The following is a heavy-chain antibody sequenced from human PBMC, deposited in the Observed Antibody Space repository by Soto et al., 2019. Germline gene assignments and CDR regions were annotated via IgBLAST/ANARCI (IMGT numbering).Heavy chain of an antibody. CDR2: ISAYNGNT. D-gene: IGHD3-9*01. J-gene: IGHJ6*02. CDR3: ARDPLRYFDWLLSDYYSYGMDV. V-gene: IGHV1-18*01. Sequence: QVQLVQSGAEVKKPGASVKVSCKASGYTFTSYGISWVRQAPGQGLEWMGWISAYNGNTNYAQKLQGRVTMTTDTSTSTAYMELRSLRSDDTAVYYCARDPLRYFDWLLSDYYSYGMDVWGQGTTVTVSS. CDR1: GYTFTSYG.